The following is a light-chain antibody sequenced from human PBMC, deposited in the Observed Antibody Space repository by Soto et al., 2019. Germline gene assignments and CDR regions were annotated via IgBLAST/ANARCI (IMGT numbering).Light chain of an antibody. Sequence: DIVMTQSPDSLAVSLGERATINCKSSQSVLSTSTKKDFLAWYQQKPGQSPKLLIYWASTRQFGVPDRFSGSGSGTDSTLTISSLQAEDVALYYYQQYYGAPYTFGQGTKLEIK. J-gene: IGKJ2*01. CDR2: WAS. CDR1: QSVLSTSTKKDF. V-gene: IGKV4-1*01. CDR3: QQYYGAPYT.